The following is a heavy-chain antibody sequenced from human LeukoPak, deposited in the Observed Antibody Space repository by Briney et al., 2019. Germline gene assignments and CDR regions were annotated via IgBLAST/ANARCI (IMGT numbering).Heavy chain of an antibody. CDR1: GYTFTSYY. Sequence: ASVKVSCKASGYTFTSYYMHWVRQAPGQGLEWMGIINPSGGSTSYAQKLQGGVTMTTDTSTSTAYMELRSLKSDDTAVYYCARAVGSPYYYDSSGYYGNWGQGTLVTVSS. D-gene: IGHD3-22*01. J-gene: IGHJ4*02. V-gene: IGHV1-46*01. CDR2: INPSGGST. CDR3: ARAVGSPYYYDSSGYYGN.